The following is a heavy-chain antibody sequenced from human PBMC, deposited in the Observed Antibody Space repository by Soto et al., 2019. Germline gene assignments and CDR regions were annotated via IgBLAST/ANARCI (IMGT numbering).Heavy chain of an antibody. J-gene: IGHJ1*01. CDR3: ARVGDYYDSSGSSGDFQH. CDR2: ISSSGSTI. Sequence: GGALRLSCAASGFTFSSYEMNWVRQAPGKGLEWVSYISSSGSTIYYADSVKGRFTISRDNAKNSLYLQMNSLRAEDTAVYYCARVGDYYDSSGSSGDFQHWGQGTLVTVSS. CDR1: GFTFSSYE. D-gene: IGHD3-22*01. V-gene: IGHV3-48*03.